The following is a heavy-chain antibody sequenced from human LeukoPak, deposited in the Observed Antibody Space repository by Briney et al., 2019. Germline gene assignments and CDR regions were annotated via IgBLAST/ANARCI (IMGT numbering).Heavy chain of an antibody. CDR1: GDSIGSNDYY. CDR3: SRDRSGTYSWFPL. V-gene: IGHV4-30-4*01. D-gene: IGHD1-26*01. CDR2: IYYSGST. J-gene: IGHJ3*01. Sequence: PSETLSLTCTVSGDSIGSNDYYWSWIRQPPGKGLEWIGYIYYSGSTYYNPSLKSRVTISVDTSKSQFSLKLTSVTAADTAVYYCSRDRSGTYSWFPLRGQGTMVTVSS.